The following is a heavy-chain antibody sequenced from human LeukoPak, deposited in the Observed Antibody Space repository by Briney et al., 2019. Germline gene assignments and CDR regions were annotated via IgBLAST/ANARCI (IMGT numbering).Heavy chain of an antibody. CDR2: IYTTGST. Sequence: SETLSLTCTVSGGSISSYYWTWIRQPAGKGLEWIGRIYTTGSTNYNPSLNSRVTMSVDTSKNQFSLKLSSVTAADTAVYYCARQIAVAGEAGFDYWGQGTLVTVSS. V-gene: IGHV4-4*07. J-gene: IGHJ4*02. CDR3: ARQIAVAGEAGFDY. D-gene: IGHD6-19*01. CDR1: GGSISSYY.